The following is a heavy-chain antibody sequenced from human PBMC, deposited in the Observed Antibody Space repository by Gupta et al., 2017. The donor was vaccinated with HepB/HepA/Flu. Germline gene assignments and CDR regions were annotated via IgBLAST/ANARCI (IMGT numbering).Heavy chain of an antibody. CDR2: ISSSGYST. CDR1: GFTFRSYA. Sequence: EVQLLESGGDLEQPGGSLRLSCAASGFTFRSYAMSWVRQAPGKGLEWVSGISSSGYSTYYADSVKGRFTISRDNSKNTLFLQMSSLRAEDTAVYYCAKDQYCSGGSCYSGYWGQGTLVTGSS. CDR3: AKDQYCSGGSCYSGY. D-gene: IGHD2-15*01. J-gene: IGHJ4*02. V-gene: IGHV3-23*01.